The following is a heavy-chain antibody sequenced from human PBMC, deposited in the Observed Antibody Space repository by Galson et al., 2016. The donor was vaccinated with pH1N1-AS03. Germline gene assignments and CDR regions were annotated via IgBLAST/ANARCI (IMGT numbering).Heavy chain of an antibody. Sequence: SETLSLTCAVSGYSISSGYFWGWIRQPPGKGLEWIGSSYHGGNTYYNPSLESRLTIPLDTSKNQFSLKMNSVTAADTAVYYCARGSSSDYWGQGTLVTVSS. V-gene: IGHV4-38-2*01. CDR2: SYHGGNT. J-gene: IGHJ4*02. D-gene: IGHD6-6*01. CDR3: ARGSSSDY. CDR1: GYSISSGYF.